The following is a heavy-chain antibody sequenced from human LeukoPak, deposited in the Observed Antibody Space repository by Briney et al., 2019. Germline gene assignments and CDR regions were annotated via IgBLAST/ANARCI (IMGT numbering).Heavy chain of an antibody. CDR3: ATGVTIFGVYANYYYYYMDV. V-gene: IGHV3-64*01. D-gene: IGHD3-3*01. CDR2: ISSDGGRT. CDR1: GFTFSNYA. J-gene: IGHJ6*03. Sequence: PGGSLRLSCAASGFTFSNYAIHWVRQAPGKGLEYVSSISSDGGRTYYVNSVKGRFIISRDNSKNTLYLQMASLRAEDMGVYYCATGVTIFGVYANYYYYYMDVWGQGTTVTVSS.